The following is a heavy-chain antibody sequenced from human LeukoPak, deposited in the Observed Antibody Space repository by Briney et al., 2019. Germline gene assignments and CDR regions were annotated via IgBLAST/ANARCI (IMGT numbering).Heavy chain of an antibody. V-gene: IGHV1-18*01. CDR1: GYTFTSYG. CDR3: ARYPDQQGWLAPLAYYYYYYGMDV. J-gene: IGHJ6*02. Sequence: GASVKVSCKASGYTFTSYGISWVRQAPGQGLEWMGWISACNGNTNYAQKLQGRVTMTTDTSTSTAYMELRSLRSDDTAVYYCARYPDQQGWLAPLAYYYYYYGMDVWGQGTTVAVSS. D-gene: IGHD5-24*01. CDR2: ISACNGNT.